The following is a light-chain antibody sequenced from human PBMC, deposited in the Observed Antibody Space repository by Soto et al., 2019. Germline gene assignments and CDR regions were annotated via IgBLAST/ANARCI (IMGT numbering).Light chain of an antibody. V-gene: IGKV3-20*01. J-gene: IGKJ1*01. Sequence: EIVLTQSPGTLSLSPLGIATLSCRASQSVSSSYLAWYQQKPGQAPRLLIYGASSRATGIPDRFSGSGSGTDFTLTISRLEPEDFAVYYCQQYGSSGTFGQGTKVDIK. CDR3: QQYGSSGT. CDR2: GAS. CDR1: QSVSSSY.